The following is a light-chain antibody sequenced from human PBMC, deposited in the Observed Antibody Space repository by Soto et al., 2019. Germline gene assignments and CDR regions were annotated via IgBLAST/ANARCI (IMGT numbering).Light chain of an antibody. V-gene: IGKV3D-15*01. J-gene: IGKJ5*01. CDR1: QSIDRY. Sequence: EIVLTQSPATLSLSPGERATLSCRASQSIDRYLAWYQQKPGQAPRLLIYGASNRATGIPDRFSGSGSGTEFTLTIGSLQSEDFAVYYCQQYSSSPSFGQGTRLEIK. CDR3: QQYSSSPS. CDR2: GAS.